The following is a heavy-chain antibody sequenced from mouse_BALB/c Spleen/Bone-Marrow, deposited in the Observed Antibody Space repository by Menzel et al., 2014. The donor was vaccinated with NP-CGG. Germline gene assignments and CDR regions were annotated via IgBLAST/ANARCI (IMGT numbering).Heavy chain of an antibody. V-gene: IGHV1-80*01. D-gene: IGHD1-1*01. CDR1: GYAFSVYW. Sequence: QVQLQQSGAELVRPGSSVKISCKASGYAFSVYWMNWVKQRPGQGLEWIGQIYPGDGDTNYNGKFKGRATLTADKSSNTAYMQLSSLTSEDSAVYFCARSPGSSPAWFAYWGQGTLVTVSA. CDR3: ARSPGSSPAWFAY. J-gene: IGHJ3*01. CDR2: IYPGDGDT.